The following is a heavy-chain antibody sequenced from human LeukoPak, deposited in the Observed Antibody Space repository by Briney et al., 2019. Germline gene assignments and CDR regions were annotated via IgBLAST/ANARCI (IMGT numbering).Heavy chain of an antibody. CDR3: ARDKGGSYSGFDI. V-gene: IGHV4-59*01. D-gene: IGHD1-26*01. CDR1: GGSISSYY. J-gene: IGHJ3*02. Sequence: SETLSLTCTVSGGSISSYYWSWIRQPPGKGLEWIGYMYNSGSTNYNPSLKSRVTISVDTSENQFSLKLSSVTAADTAVYYCARDKGGSYSGFDIWGQGTMVTVSS. CDR2: MYNSGST.